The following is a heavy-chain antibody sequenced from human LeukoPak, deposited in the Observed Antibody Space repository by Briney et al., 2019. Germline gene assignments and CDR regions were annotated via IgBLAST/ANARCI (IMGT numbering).Heavy chain of an antibody. CDR1: GFTFNSYA. D-gene: IGHD2-2*01. CDR3: ARRMGYCSSTSCYGNGGYFDY. J-gene: IGHJ4*02. CDR2: ISGSGGST. V-gene: IGHV3-23*01. Sequence: GGSLRLSCAASGFTFNSYAMSWVRQAPGKGLEWVSAISGSGGSTYYADSVKGRFTISRDNSKNTLYLQMNSLRAEDTAVYYCARRMGYCSSTSCYGNGGYFDYWGQGTLVTVSS.